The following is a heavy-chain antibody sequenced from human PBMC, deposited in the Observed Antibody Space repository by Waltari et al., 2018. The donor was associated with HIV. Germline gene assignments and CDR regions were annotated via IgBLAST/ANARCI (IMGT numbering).Heavy chain of an antibody. D-gene: IGHD6-19*01. CDR1: GLIFNDVE. J-gene: IGHJ4*02. CDR2: ISSSGNFI. Sequence: QVQLVESGGDLVKPGGSLGLSCAALGLIFNDVEMSGIRRAAGKGLEWLAYISSSGNFIYYADSGRGRFTISRDNAKNSLYLQMDSLRAEDTAVYYCARGGSGWYREAAEIDYWGQGSLVTVSS. V-gene: IGHV3-11*01. CDR3: ARGGSGWYREAAEIDY.